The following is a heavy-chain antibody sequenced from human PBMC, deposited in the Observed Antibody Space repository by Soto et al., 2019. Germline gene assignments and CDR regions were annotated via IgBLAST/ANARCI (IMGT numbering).Heavy chain of an antibody. Sequence: QVQLVESGGGVVQPGRSLRLSCAASGFTINNYAIHWVRQAPGKGLEWVAVISYDGDNKYYADSVKGRFTISRDNSNNTLYLQMNSLRVEDTAVSYCARDGFLTLIVEFAYWGQGTLVTVSS. D-gene: IGHD3-22*01. CDR3: ARDGFLTLIVEFAY. CDR2: ISYDGDNK. CDR1: GFTINNYA. J-gene: IGHJ4*02. V-gene: IGHV3-30-3*01.